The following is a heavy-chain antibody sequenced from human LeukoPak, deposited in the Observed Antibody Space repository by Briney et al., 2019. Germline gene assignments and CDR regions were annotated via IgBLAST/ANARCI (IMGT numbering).Heavy chain of an antibody. J-gene: IGHJ4*02. D-gene: IGHD3-10*01. V-gene: IGHV5-51*01. CDR3: ARRGVTMVRGVISEPFDY. CDR1: GYRFTSYL. Sequence: GESLKISRKGSGYRFTSYLIGWVRQMAGKVLEWMGIIYPGDSDTRYSPSFQGQVTISADKSISTAYLQWSSLKASDTAIYYSARRGVTMVRGVISEPFDYWGQGTPVTVSS. CDR2: IYPGDSDT.